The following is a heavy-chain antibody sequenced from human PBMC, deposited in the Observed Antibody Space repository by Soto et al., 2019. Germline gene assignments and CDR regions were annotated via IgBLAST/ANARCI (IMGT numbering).Heavy chain of an antibody. Sequence: ASVKVSCKASGYTFTSYGISWVRQAPGQGLEWMGWISAYNGNTNYAQKLQGRVTMTTDTSTSTAYMELRSLRSDDTAVYYCARQYSGSSDYYYYYYMDVWGKGTTVTVSS. CDR3: ARQYSGSSDYYYYYYMDV. CDR1: GYTFTSYG. D-gene: IGHD6-6*01. V-gene: IGHV1-18*01. J-gene: IGHJ6*03. CDR2: ISAYNGNT.